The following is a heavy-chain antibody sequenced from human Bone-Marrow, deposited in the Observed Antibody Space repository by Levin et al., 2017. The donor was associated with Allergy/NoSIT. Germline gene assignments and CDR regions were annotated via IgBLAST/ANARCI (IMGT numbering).Heavy chain of an antibody. Sequence: SETLSLTCSVSGASISSDDDYWAWIRQPPGKGLEWIGFVYFSRSTYYNPSLLSRASISKDTSKNQFSLKLTSVTAADTAVYFCARAVGVNSGALPDRYYFAYWGRGSHVTVSP. CDR1: GASISSDDDY. V-gene: IGHV4-30-4*01. CDR3: ARAVGVNSGALPDRYYFAY. CDR2: VYFSRST. D-gene: IGHD1-26*01. J-gene: IGHJ4*02.